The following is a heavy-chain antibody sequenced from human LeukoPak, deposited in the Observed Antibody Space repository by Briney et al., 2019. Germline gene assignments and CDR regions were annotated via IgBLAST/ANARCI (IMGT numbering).Heavy chain of an antibody. D-gene: IGHD6-6*01. CDR3: ACQLAPTDAFDI. CDR2: INQSGST. V-gene: IGHV4-34*01. J-gene: IGHJ3*02. Sequence: SETLSLTCAVYGGSSSGYYWSWIRQPPGKGLEWIGEINQSGSTNQNPSLKSRVTISIDTSKNQFSLKLSSVTAADTAVYYCACQLAPTDAFDIWGQGTMVTVSS. CDR1: GGSSSGYY.